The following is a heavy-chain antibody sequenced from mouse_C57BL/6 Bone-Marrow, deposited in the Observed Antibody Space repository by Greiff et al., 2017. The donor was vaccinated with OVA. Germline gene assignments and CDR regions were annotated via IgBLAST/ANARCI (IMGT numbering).Heavy chain of an antibody. CDR2: INPSSGYT. V-gene: IGHV1-4*01. J-gene: IGHJ2*01. Sequence: QVQLKQSGAELARPGASVKMSCKASGYTFTSYTMHWVKQRPGQGLEWIGYINPSSGYTKYNQKFKDKATLTADKSSSTAYMQLSSLTSEDSAVYYSAREALRGVYFDYWGQGTTLTVSS. D-gene: IGHD1-1*01. CDR1: GYTFTSYT. CDR3: AREALRGVYFDY.